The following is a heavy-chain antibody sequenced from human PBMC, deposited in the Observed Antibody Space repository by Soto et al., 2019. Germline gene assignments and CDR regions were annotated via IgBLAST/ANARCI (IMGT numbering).Heavy chain of an antibody. CDR3: AKANRRNYDILTGTFDY. Sequence: GGSLRLSCAASGFTFSSYAMSWVRQAPGKGLEWDSAISGSGGSTYYADSVKGRFTISRDNSKNTLYLQMNSLIAEDTAVYYCAKANRRNYDILTGTFDYWGQATLVTVSS. J-gene: IGHJ4*02. CDR2: ISGSGGST. V-gene: IGHV3-23*01. CDR1: GFTFSSYA. D-gene: IGHD3-9*01.